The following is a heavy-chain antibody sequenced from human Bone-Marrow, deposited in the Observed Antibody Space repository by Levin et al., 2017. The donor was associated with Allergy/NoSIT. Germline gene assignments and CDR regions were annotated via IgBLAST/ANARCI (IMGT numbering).Heavy chain of an antibody. J-gene: IGHJ4*02. D-gene: IGHD6-19*01. Sequence: RSSETLSLTCTVSGGSITYFDYYWSWIRQPPGRGLEWIGYIYYGGSTYYNLSLKSRLTISVDASKNQFSLNLTSVTATDTAVYYCAKAVVSGTQIGYGFDYWGQGALVTVSS. CDR2: IYYGGST. CDR3: AKAVVSGTQIGYGFDY. CDR1: GGSITYFDYY. V-gene: IGHV4-30-4*01.